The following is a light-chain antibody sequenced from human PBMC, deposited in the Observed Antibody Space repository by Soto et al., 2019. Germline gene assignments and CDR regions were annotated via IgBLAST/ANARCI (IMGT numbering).Light chain of an antibody. Sequence: EIVLTQSPATLSLSPGERATLSCRASRSVGNNLAWYQKKPGQAPGLLIYAASTRATGIPARFSGSGSGTDFTLTISSLESEDFAVYYCQQHDDWPLTFGGGTEVEIK. CDR2: AAS. J-gene: IGKJ4*01. CDR3: QQHDDWPLT. V-gene: IGKV3-11*01. CDR1: RSVGNN.